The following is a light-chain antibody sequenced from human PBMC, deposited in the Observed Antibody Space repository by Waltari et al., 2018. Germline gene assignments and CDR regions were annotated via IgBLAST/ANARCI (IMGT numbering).Light chain of an antibody. V-gene: IGKV3-20*01. CDR3: QKDERLPAT. CDR1: QRVGRT. J-gene: IGKJ1*01. Sequence: GRAGQRVGRTLGRYLAEPGQAPRLLIYVTAARAAGTPDRFSVSGFGTDFSLTISRLEPEDFAVYYCQKDERLPATFGQGTKVEIK. CDR2: VTA.